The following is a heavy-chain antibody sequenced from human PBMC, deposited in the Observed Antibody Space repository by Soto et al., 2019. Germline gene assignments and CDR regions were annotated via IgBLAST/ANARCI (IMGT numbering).Heavy chain of an antibody. V-gene: IGHV1-46*01. D-gene: IGHD2-15*01. J-gene: IGHJ4*02. CDR1: GSAMSGSN. Sequence: CAGSGSAMSGSNLYLVREAPGQGLEWMAIINPSGGTTYYVQKFEGRVTLTTDTSTSTVYMELSSLRSDDTAVYYCARVRGAGSEYFFDYSGQATVRTGSS. CDR2: INPSGGTT. CDR3: ARVRGAGSEYFFDY.